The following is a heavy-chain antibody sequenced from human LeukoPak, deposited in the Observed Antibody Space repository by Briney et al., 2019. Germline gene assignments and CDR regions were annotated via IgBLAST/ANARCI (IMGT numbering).Heavy chain of an antibody. Sequence: GGSLRLSCAASGFTFSSYAMHWVRQAPGKGLEWVAFIRYDGSNKYYADSVKGRFTISRDNSKNTLYLQMNSLRAEDTAVYYCAKGPTRDYYYYYMDVWGKGTTVTVSS. CDR2: IRYDGSNK. CDR3: AKGPTRDYYYYYMDV. CDR1: GFTFSSYA. J-gene: IGHJ6*03. V-gene: IGHV3-30*02.